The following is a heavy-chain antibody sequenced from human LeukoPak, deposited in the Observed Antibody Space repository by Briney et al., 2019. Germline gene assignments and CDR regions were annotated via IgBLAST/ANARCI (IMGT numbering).Heavy chain of an antibody. D-gene: IGHD3-3*01. CDR3: ARVLRLLEWLLFDY. CDR1: GFTFSNYR. CDR2: IKQDGSEK. J-gene: IGHJ4*02. Sequence: PGGSLRLSCSASGFTFSNYRMSWVRQAPGKGLEWVANIKQDGSEKYYVDSVKGRFTISRGNAKSSLYLQMNSLRAEDTAVYYCARVLRLLEWLLFDYWGQGTLVTVSS. V-gene: IGHV3-7*01.